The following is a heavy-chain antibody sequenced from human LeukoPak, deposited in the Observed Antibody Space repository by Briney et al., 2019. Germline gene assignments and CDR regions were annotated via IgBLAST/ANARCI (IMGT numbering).Heavy chain of an antibody. Sequence: ASVKVSCKASGYTFTSYAMNWVRQAPGQGLEWMGWINTNTGNPTYAQGFTGRFVFSLDTSVSTAYLQISSLKAEDTAVYYCVRGEDIVVVPAAGGMDVWGQGTTVTVSS. D-gene: IGHD2-2*01. CDR2: INTNTGNP. CDR1: GYTFTSYA. V-gene: IGHV7-4-1*02. CDR3: VRGEDIVVVPAAGGMDV. J-gene: IGHJ6*02.